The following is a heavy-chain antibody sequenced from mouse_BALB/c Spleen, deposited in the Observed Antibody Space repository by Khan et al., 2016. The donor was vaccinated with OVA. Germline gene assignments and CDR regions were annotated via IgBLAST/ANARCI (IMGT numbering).Heavy chain of an antibody. Sequence: QIQLVQSGPELKKPGETVKISCKASGYTFTNYGMNWVKQAPGKGLKWMGWINTYTGEPTYADDFKGRFAFSLETSASTAYLVIDNLKNKDTATYFCARPPYFSYVLDSWGQGTSVTVSS. CDR1: GYTFTNYG. CDR2: INTYTGEP. V-gene: IGHV9-3-1*01. D-gene: IGHD2-10*01. J-gene: IGHJ4*01. CDR3: ARPPYFSYVLDS.